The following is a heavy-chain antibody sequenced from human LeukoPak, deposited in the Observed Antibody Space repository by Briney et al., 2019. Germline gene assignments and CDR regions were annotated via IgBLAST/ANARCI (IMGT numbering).Heavy chain of an antibody. Sequence: PSETLSLTCAVSGGSISSSSYYWGWIRQPPGQGLEWIGSIYYTGSPYYNPSLKSRVTISVDTSKNQFSLKLSSVTAADTAVYYCARAGSSSWPHYYYYMDVWGKGTTVTISS. CDR1: GGSISSSSYY. D-gene: IGHD6-13*01. CDR3: ARAGSSSWPHYYYYMDV. CDR2: IYYTGSP. J-gene: IGHJ6*03. V-gene: IGHV4-39*07.